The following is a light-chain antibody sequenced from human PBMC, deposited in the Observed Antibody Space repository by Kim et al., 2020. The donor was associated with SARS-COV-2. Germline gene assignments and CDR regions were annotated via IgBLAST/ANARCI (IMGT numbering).Light chain of an antibody. J-gene: IGKJ4*01. V-gene: IGKV1-33*01. CDR3: QQFDNLSLT. CDR2: DAS. CDR1: RDIGNN. Sequence: DIQMTQSPSSLTASVGDRVTITCQASRDIGNNLNWYQQKPGKAPKVLIYDASNVQTGVPSRFSGTGSGTDFTFIITSLQPEDVATYYCQQFDNLSLTFGGGTKVDIK.